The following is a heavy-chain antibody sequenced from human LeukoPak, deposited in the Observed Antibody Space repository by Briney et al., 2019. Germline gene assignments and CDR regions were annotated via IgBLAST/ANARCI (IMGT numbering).Heavy chain of an antibody. CDR2: INPNSGGT. J-gene: IGHJ4*02. Sequence: ASVKVSCKASGYTFTGYYMHWVRQAPGQGLEWMGWINPNSGGTNYAQKFQGRVTMTRDTSISTAYMELSRLRSDDTAVYYCARQIGYGDGFDYWDQGTLVTVAS. CDR3: ARQIGYGDGFDY. CDR1: GYTFTGYY. D-gene: IGHD5-18*01. V-gene: IGHV1-2*02.